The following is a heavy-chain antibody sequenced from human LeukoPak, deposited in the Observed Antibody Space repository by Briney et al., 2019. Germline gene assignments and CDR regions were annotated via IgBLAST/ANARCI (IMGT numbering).Heavy chain of an antibody. V-gene: IGHV3-73*01. D-gene: IGHD1-7*01. Sequence: PGGSLRLSCAASGFTFSGSALHWVRQASGKGLEWVGRIRSTANGYATAYAASVKGRFTISRDDSKNTAYLQMDSLRAEDTAVYYCAKVGLDWNSHFDYWGQGTLVTVSS. CDR1: GFTFSGSA. CDR3: AKVGLDWNSHFDY. J-gene: IGHJ4*02. CDR2: IRSTANGYAT.